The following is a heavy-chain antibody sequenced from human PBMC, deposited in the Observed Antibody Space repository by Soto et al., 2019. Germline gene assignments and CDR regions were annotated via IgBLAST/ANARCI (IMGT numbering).Heavy chain of an antibody. V-gene: IGHV3-11*01. CDR1: GFTFSYYY. CDR3: AREGIAAQLDV. D-gene: IGHD6-13*01. CDR2: ISSSGSTI. J-gene: IGHJ6*02. Sequence: GGSLRLSCAASGFTFSYYYMILIRQAPGKGLEWVSYISSSGSTIYYADSVKGRFTISRDNAKNSLYLQMNSLRAEDMAVYYCAREGIAAQLDVWGQGTTVTVSS.